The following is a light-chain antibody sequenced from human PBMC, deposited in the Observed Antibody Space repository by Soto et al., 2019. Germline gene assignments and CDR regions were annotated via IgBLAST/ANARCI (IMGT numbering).Light chain of an antibody. CDR2: DVS. CDR1: SRDVGGYNY. J-gene: IGLJ1*01. CDR3: SSYTSSSTYYV. Sequence: QSALTQPASVPGSPGKSITISGTGTSRDVGGYNYVSWYQQHPGKAPKPLIYDVSNRPSGVSNRFSGSKSGNTASLTISGLQAEDEADYYCSSYTSSSTYYVFGTGTKLTVL. V-gene: IGLV2-14*01.